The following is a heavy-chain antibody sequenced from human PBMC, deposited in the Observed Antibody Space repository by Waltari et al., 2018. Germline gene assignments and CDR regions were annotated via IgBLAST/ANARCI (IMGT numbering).Heavy chain of an antibody. J-gene: IGHJ6*04. CDR1: GFTLRDYG. D-gene: IGHD3-22*01. CDR3: AKMGGLYISGWPDSTSYMDV. V-gene: IGHV3-23*03. CDR2: FLYSTGRT. Sequence: DVQIWESGGDLVQPGGSLRLSWVVSGFTLRDYGMTWGRQVRGKGLESVSFLYSTGRTNYRDSVKGRFTISRDESKNTLFLEMNNLRPDDTAKYYCAKMGGLYISGWPDSTSYMDVWGKGTTVTVSS.